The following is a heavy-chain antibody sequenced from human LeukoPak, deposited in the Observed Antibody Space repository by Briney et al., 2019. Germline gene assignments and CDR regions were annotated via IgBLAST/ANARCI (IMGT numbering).Heavy chain of an antibody. D-gene: IGHD6-13*01. J-gene: IGHJ1*01. CDR1: GYTFTSCY. CDR2: INPSGGST. Sequence: ASVKVSCKASGYTFTSCYMHWVRQAPGQGLEWMGVINPSGGSTSYAQKFQGRVTMTRDTSTSTVYMELSSLRSEDTAVYYCARGTGIAAAVTSLFQYWGQGTLVTVSS. CDR3: ARGTGIAAAVTSLFQY. V-gene: IGHV1-46*01.